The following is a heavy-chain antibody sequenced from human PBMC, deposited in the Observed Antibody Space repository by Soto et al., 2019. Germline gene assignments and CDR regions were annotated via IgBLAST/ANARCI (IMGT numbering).Heavy chain of an antibody. CDR3: QGGDF. V-gene: IGHV4-34*01. Sequence: SETLSLTCEVSGGSLTGYYWIWDRQTPGKGLEWIGEINDSGTTYYNPSFKSRLTISINTAKRQISLRLTSVTAAATGVYYCQGGDFWGQGTRVTVS. J-gene: IGHJ4*02. CDR2: INDSGTT. D-gene: IGHD3-16*01. CDR1: GGSLTGYY.